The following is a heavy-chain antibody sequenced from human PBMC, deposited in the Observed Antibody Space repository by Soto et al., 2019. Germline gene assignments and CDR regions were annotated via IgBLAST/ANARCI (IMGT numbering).Heavy chain of an antibody. D-gene: IGHD1-1*01. Sequence: QVQLVESGGGLVKPGGSLRLSCAASGFTFSDYYMSWIRQAPGKGLEWVSYISSSSSYTNYADSVKGRFTISRDNAKNSLYLQMNSLRAEDTAVYYCARSPAQNVDAFDIWGQGTMVTVSS. CDR2: ISSSSSYT. CDR1: GFTFSDYY. J-gene: IGHJ3*02. CDR3: ARSPAQNVDAFDI. V-gene: IGHV3-11*06.